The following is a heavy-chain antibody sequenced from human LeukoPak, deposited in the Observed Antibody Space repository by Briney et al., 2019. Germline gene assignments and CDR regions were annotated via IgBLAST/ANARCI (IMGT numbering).Heavy chain of an antibody. V-gene: IGHV1-24*01. CDR1: GYTLTELS. J-gene: IGHJ4*02. D-gene: IGHD1-26*01. CDR2: FDPEDGET. Sequence: WASVKVSCKVSGYTLTELSMHWVRQAPGKGLEWMGGFDPEDGETIYAQKFQGRVTMTEDTSTDTAYMELSSLRSEDTAVYYCATGLGANHPTTFDYWGQGTLVTVSS. CDR3: ATGLGANHPTTFDY.